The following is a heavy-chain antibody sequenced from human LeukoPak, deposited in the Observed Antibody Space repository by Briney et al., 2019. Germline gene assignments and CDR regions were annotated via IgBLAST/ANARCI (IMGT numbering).Heavy chain of an antibody. Sequence: SQTLSLTCSVSGGSISGSRYYWGWIRQPPAKGLEWVATVNDGGSALYIPSLRSRTTISVDTSKNQFSLRLTSVTAADTAVYYCAREPDAWGQGTLVTVSS. CDR2: VNDGGSA. V-gene: IGHV4-39*07. J-gene: IGHJ5*02. CDR3: AREPDA. CDR1: GGSISGSRYY.